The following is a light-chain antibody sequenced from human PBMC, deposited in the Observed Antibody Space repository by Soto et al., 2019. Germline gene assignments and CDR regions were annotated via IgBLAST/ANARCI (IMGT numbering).Light chain of an antibody. CDR1: SSDVGGYNY. V-gene: IGLV2-14*01. CDR3: SSYTSSSTRV. Sequence: QSALTQPASVSGSPGQSITISCTGTSSDVGGYNYVSWYQQHPGKAPKLMIFDVSNRPSGVSNRFSGSKSGNTASLTISGHQAEDEADYYCSSYTSSSTRVFGPGTKLTV. J-gene: IGLJ1*01. CDR2: DVS.